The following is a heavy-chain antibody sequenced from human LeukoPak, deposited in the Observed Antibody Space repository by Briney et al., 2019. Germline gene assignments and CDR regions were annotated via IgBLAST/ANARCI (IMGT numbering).Heavy chain of an antibody. CDR2: VFHNGST. D-gene: IGHD3-10*01. CDR1: GGSISTYY. CDR3: AREGGSVVRGPMRGGNWLDP. Sequence: TSETLSLTCTVSGGSISTYYWSWIRQPPGKGLEWIGYVFHNGSTTYNAALKSRLTISVDTSKNQFSLKLTSMTAADTAVYYCAREGGSVVRGPMRGGNWLDPWGQGILVTVSS. V-gene: IGHV4-59*01. J-gene: IGHJ5*02.